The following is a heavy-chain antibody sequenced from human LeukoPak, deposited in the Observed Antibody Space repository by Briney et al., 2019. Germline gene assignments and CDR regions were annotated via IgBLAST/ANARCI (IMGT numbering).Heavy chain of an antibody. J-gene: IGHJ4*02. CDR1: GGSISSYY. Sequence: SETLSLTCTVSGGSISSYYWSWIRQPPGKGLEWIGYIYYSGSTYYNPSLKSRVIISVDTSENQFSLKLSSVTAADTAVYYCARAPIGSSYDFLTGYYRAAAFDYWGQGTLVTVSS. V-gene: IGHV4-30-4*01. CDR3: ARAPIGSSYDFLTGYYRAAAFDY. CDR2: IYYSGST. D-gene: IGHD3-9*01.